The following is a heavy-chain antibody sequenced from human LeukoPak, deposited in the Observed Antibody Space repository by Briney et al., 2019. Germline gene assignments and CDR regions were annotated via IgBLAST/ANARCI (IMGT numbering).Heavy chain of an antibody. CDR2: IQNDGSSK. CDR3: VREESGLVLGGLGY. J-gene: IGHJ4*02. D-gene: IGHD6-25*01. Sequence: GGSLRLSCAASAFTFSNYGIHWVRQAPGKGLEWVTFIQNDGSSKYYADSVRGRFTISRDNSKNTVYLQMNSLRAEDTAAYYCVREESGLVLGGLGYWGQGTLVTVSS. V-gene: IGHV3-30*02. CDR1: AFTFSNYG.